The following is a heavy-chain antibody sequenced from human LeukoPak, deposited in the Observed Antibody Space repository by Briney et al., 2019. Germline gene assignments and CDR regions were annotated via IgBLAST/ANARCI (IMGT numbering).Heavy chain of an antibody. CDR1: GGSISSGSYY. J-gene: IGHJ6*03. V-gene: IGHV4-61*09. CDR2: IYTSGST. CDR3: ARDRRGYDWSYYYYYMAV. Sequence: PSQTLSLTCTVSGGSISSGSYYWSWIRQPAGKGLEWIGHIYTSGSTNFNPSLKSRVTMSLDTSKNQFSLKLSSVTAADTAVYFWARDRRGYDWSYYYYYMAVWGKGTTVTVSS. D-gene: IGHD5-12*01.